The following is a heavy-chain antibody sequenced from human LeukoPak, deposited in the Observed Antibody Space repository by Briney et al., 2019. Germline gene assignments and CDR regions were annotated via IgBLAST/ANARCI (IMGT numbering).Heavy chain of an antibody. CDR3: ARHLQAGSITCGMDV. J-gene: IGHJ6*02. D-gene: IGHD3-10*01. CDR2: IYPGDSDT. CDR1: GYIFTSYW. Sequence: GESLKISCMGSGYIFTSYWIGWVRQMPGKGLEWMGIIYPGDSDTRYSPSFQGQVTISVDKSISTAYLQWSCLKASDTAIYYCARHLQAGSITCGMDVWGQGTTVTVSS. V-gene: IGHV5-51*01.